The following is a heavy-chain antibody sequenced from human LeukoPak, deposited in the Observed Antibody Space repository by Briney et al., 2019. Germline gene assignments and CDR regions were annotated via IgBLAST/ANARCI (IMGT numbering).Heavy chain of an antibody. J-gene: IGHJ4*02. V-gene: IGHV1-69*06. Sequence: ASVKDSCKASGGTFSSYAISWVRQAPGQGLEWMGGIIPIFGTANYAQKFQGRVTITADKSTSTAYMELSSLRSEDTAVYYCATDLRGSYYVLGVIQKGRRGGINDYWGQGTLVTVSS. CDR1: GGTFSSYA. CDR2: IIPIFGTA. D-gene: IGHD3-10*02. CDR3: ATDLRGSYYVLGVIQKGRRGGINDY.